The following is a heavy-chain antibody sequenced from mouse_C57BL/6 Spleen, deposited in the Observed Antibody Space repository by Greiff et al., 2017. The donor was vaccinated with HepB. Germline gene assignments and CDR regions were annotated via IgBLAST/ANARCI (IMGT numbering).Heavy chain of an antibody. CDR3: AREYRRWYFDV. D-gene: IGHD1-3*01. CDR1: GYTFTDYY. Sequence: EVQLQQSGPELVKPGASVKISCKASGYTFTDYYMNWVKQSHGKSLEWIGDINPNNGGTSYNQKFKGKATLTVDKSSSTAYMELRSLTSEDSAVYYCAREYRRWYFDVWGTGTTVTVSS. V-gene: IGHV1-26*01. CDR2: INPNNGGT. J-gene: IGHJ1*03.